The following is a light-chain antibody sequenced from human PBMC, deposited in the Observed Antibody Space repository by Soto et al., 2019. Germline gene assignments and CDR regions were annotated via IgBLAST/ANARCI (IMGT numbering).Light chain of an antibody. Sequence: QSVLTQPASVSGSPGQSITISCTGSSSDVGGNKYVSWYQQYPGKAPKLMICDVSNRPSGVSNRFSGSKSGNTASLTISGLQAEDEDDYYCSAFTGTPYVFGTGTKLTVL. J-gene: IGLJ1*01. CDR3: SAFTGTPYV. V-gene: IGLV2-14*01. CDR1: SSDVGGNKY. CDR2: DVS.